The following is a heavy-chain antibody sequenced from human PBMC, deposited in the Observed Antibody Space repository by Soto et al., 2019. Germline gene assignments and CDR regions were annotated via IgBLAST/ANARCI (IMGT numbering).Heavy chain of an antibody. D-gene: IGHD3-3*01. V-gene: IGHV3-23*01. J-gene: IGHJ6*02. CDR1: GFTFSSYA. Sequence: EVQLLESGGGLVQPGGSLRLSCAASGFTFSSYAMSWVRQAPGKGLEWVSAISGSGGSTYYADSVKGRFTISRDNSKNRLYLQMNSLRAEDTAVYYCVRFLEWLLPPNYYYYGMDVWGQGTTVTVSS. CDR2: ISGSGGST. CDR3: VRFLEWLLPPNYYYYGMDV.